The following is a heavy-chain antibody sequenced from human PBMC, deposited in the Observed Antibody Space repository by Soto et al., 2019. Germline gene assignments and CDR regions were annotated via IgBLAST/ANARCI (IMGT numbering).Heavy chain of an antibody. V-gene: IGHV1-3*01. CDR1: GYTFTSYA. Sequence: GASVKVSCKASGYTFTSYAMHWVRQAPGQRLEWMGWINAGNGNTKYSQKFQGRVTITRDTSASTAYMELSSLRSEDTAVYYCARGDPNYDFWSGYYTPYYFDYWGQGTLVTVSS. D-gene: IGHD3-3*01. CDR3: ARGDPNYDFWSGYYTPYYFDY. CDR2: INAGNGNT. J-gene: IGHJ4*02.